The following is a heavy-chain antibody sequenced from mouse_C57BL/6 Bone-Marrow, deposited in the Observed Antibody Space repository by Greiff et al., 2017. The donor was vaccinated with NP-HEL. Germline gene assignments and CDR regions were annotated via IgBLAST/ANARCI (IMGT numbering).Heavy chain of an antibody. CDR3: ARDGNYFYYFDY. V-gene: IGHV1-42*01. J-gene: IGHJ2*01. CDR1: GYSFTGYY. Sequence: VQLQQSGPELVKPGASVKISCKASGYSFTGYYMNWVKQSPEKSLEWIGEINPSTGGTTYNQKFKAKATLTVDKSSSTAYMQLKSLTSEDSAVYYCARDGNYFYYFDYWGKGTTLTVSS. CDR2: INPSTGGT. D-gene: IGHD2-1*01.